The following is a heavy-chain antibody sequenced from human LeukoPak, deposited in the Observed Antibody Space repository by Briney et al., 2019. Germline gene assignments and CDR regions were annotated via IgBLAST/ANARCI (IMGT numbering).Heavy chain of an antibody. CDR1: GGSVSSSKYL. V-gene: IGHV4-39*07. Sequence: SETLSLTCAVSGGSVSSSKYLWGWIRQPPGKELEWIGSISYSGNTDYNPSLKSRVTLSVDTSKNQFSLRLTSVTAADSAVYYCAGLGVMVLVYQSESWGQGTPVTVSS. CDR2: ISYSGNT. CDR3: AGLGVMVLVYQSES. J-gene: IGHJ1*01. D-gene: IGHD2-8*01.